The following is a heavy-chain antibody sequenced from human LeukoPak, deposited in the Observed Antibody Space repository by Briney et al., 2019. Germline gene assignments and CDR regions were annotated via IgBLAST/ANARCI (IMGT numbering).Heavy chain of an antibody. Sequence: GGSLRLSCAASGFTFSNFGMHWVRQAPGKGLEWVAFIRYDGSNKYYADSVKGRFTISRDNSKNTLYMQMNSLRPEDTAVYYCAKAVAGHDAFDIWGQGTMVTVSS. CDR1: GFTFSNFG. CDR2: IRYDGSNK. V-gene: IGHV3-30*02. J-gene: IGHJ3*02. D-gene: IGHD6-19*01. CDR3: AKAVAGHDAFDI.